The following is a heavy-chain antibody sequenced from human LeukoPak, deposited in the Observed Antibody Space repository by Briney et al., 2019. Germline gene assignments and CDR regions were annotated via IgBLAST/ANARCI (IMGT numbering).Heavy chain of an antibody. CDR2: IRSKAYGGTT. CDR1: GFTFGDYA. CDR3: TRVPALDNFWSGYYGMDV. D-gene: IGHD3-3*01. J-gene: IGHJ6*02. Sequence: GGSLRLSCTASGFTFGDYAMSWFRQAPGKGLEWVGFIRSKAYGGTTEYTASVKGRFTISRDDSKSIAYLQMNSLKTEDTAVYYCTRVPALDNFWSGYYGMDVWGQGTTVTVSS. V-gene: IGHV3-49*01.